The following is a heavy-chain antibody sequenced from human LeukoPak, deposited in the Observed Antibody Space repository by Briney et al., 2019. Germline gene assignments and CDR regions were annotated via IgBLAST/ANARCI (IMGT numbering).Heavy chain of an antibody. Sequence: TGGSLGLSCAASGFSFSNYWMHWVRQAPGKGLEWVAVISYDGSNKYYADSVKGRFTISRDNSKNTLYLQMNSLRAEDTAVYYCAKGGWGRRDWFDPWGQGTLVTVSS. CDR1: GFSFSNYW. D-gene: IGHD7-27*01. V-gene: IGHV3-30-3*01. CDR3: AKGGWGRRDWFDP. CDR2: ISYDGSNK. J-gene: IGHJ5*02.